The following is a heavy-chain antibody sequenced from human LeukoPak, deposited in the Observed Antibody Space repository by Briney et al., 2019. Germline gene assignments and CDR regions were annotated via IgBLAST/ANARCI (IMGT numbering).Heavy chain of an antibody. Sequence: ASVKVSCKASGGTFSSYAISWVRQAPGQGLEWMGRIIPILGIANYAQKFQGRVTITADKSTSTAYMELSSLRSEDTAAYYCARDEGYSYDLYYYYYYGMDVWGQGTTVTVSS. CDR2: IIPILGIA. D-gene: IGHD5-18*01. CDR3: ARDEGYSYDLYYYYYYGMDV. CDR1: GGTFSSYA. V-gene: IGHV1-69*04. J-gene: IGHJ6*02.